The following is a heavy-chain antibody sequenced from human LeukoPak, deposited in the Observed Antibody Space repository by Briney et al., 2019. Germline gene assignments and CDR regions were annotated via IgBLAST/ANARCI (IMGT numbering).Heavy chain of an antibody. CDR1: GFTVSYNY. D-gene: IGHD4-17*01. J-gene: IGHJ4*02. Sequence: GGSLRLSCAASGFTVSYNYMSWVRQAPGKGLEWVSAISNSGDNTYYADSVKGRFTISRDNSKNTLYLQMNSLRVEDTAVYYCATTVTTRLDYWGQGTLVTVSS. CDR2: ISNSGDNT. V-gene: IGHV3-23*01. CDR3: ATTVTTRLDY.